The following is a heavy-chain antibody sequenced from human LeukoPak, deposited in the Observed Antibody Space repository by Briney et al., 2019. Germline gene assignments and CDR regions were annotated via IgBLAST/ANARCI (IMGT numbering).Heavy chain of an antibody. Sequence: GASVTVSCTSSGGTFSIYAISWVRQAPGQGLEWMGGIIPIFGTANYAQKFQGRVTITADESTSTAYMELSSLRSEDTAVYYCARESYGGPPVDWGQGTLVTVSS. CDR2: IIPIFGTA. D-gene: IGHD2-21*01. V-gene: IGHV1-69*13. J-gene: IGHJ4*02. CDR1: GGTFSIYA. CDR3: ARESYGGPPVD.